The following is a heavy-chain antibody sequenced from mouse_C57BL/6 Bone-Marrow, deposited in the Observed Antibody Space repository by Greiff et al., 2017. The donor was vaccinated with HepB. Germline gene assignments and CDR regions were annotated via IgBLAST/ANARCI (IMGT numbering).Heavy chain of an antibody. CDR1: GYTFTSYW. CDR2: IDPSDSYT. J-gene: IGHJ4*01. D-gene: IGHD3-2*02. CDR3: ARGSSGYNYAMDY. V-gene: IGHV1-50*01. Sequence: VQLQQPGAELVKPGASVKLSCKASGYTFTSYWMQWVKQRPGQGLEWIGEIDPSDSYTNYNQKFKGKATLTVDTSSSTAYMQLSSLTSEDSAVYCCARGSSGYNYAMDYWGQGTSVTVSS.